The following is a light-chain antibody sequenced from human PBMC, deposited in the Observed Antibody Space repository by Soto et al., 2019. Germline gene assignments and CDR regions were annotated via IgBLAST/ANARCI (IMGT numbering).Light chain of an antibody. CDR1: SGSIATNY. CDR2: EDN. Sequence: NFMLTQPHSVSESPGKTVTISCTRSSGSIATNYVQWYQQRPGSAPTTVIYEDNQRPSGVPDRISGSIDSSSNSASLTISGLQTEDEAYYYCQAYDHTTPAVFGGGTKLTVL. V-gene: IGLV6-57*04. CDR3: QAYDHTTPAV. J-gene: IGLJ2*01.